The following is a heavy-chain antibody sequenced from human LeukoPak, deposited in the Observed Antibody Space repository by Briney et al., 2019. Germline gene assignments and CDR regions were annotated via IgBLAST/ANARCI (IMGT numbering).Heavy chain of an antibody. CDR1: GGSISSSSYY. V-gene: IGHV4-39*07. J-gene: IGHJ6*02. D-gene: IGHD2-15*01. CDR2: IYYSGST. CDR3: ARTSGRNYYGMDV. Sequence: SETLSPTCTVSGGSISSSSYYWGWIRQPPGKGLEWIGSIYYSGSTYYNPSLKSRVTISVDTSKNQFSLKLSSVTAADTAVYYCARTSGRNYYGMDVWGQGTTVTVSS.